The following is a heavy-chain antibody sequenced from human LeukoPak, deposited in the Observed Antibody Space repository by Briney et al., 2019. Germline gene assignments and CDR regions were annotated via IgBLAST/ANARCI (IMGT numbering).Heavy chain of an antibody. CDR2: ISGSSTNT. V-gene: IGHV3-23*01. D-gene: IGHD2-2*01. J-gene: IGHJ4*02. CDR3: AKATSEFSSRCPDY. CDR1: GFTFSNYA. Sequence: GGSLRLSCAASGFTFSNYAMTWVRQAPGKGLEWVSTISGSSTNTYYVNSVKGRFAISRDDSKNILYLHMNSLRAEDTAAYYCAKATSEFSSRCPDYWGQGTLVTVSS.